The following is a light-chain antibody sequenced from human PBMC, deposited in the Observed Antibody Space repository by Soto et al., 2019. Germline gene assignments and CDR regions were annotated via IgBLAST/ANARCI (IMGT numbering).Light chain of an antibody. CDR1: SGHISYA. J-gene: IGLJ2*01. Sequence: QPVLTQSPSASASLGASVKLTCTLSSGHISYAIAWHQQQPEKGPRYLMKVNSDGSHTKGDGIPDRFSGSSSGAERYLIISSLQSDDEADYYCQTWGTGIRVFGGGTKLTVL. V-gene: IGLV4-69*01. CDR3: QTWGTGIRV. CDR2: VNSDGSH.